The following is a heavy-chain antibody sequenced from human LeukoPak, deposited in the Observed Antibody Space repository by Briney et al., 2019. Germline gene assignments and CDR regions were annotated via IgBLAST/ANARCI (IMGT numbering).Heavy chain of an antibody. D-gene: IGHD5-24*01. J-gene: IGHJ4*02. Sequence: GRSLRLSGAASGFTFSSYWMHWVRQAPGKGLVWVSRINGDGSSTSYADSVKGRFTISRDNAKNTLYLQMNSLRAEDTAVYYCASPRYSYGVPTDYWGQGTLVTVSS. CDR2: INGDGSST. CDR1: GFTFSSYW. V-gene: IGHV3-74*01. CDR3: ASPRYSYGVPTDY.